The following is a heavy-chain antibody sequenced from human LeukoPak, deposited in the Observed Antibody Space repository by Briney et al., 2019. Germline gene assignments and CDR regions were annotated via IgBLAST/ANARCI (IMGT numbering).Heavy chain of an antibody. Sequence: GASVKVSCKASGYTFTTYDINWVRQAPGQGLEWMGCMTTNSGYTGYAQKFQGRSTITRDTSISTAYMELSSLRSEDTVVYYWARVAGIIDYWGQGTLVTVSS. CDR3: ARVAGIIDY. V-gene: IGHV1-8*03. D-gene: IGHD6-19*01. J-gene: IGHJ4*02. CDR1: GYTFTTYD. CDR2: MTTNSGYT.